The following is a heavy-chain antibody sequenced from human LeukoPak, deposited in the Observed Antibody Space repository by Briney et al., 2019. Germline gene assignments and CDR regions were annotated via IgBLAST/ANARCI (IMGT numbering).Heavy chain of an antibody. CDR1: GGSFSDYY. D-gene: IGHD4-23*01. J-gene: IGHJ4*02. Sequence: SETLSLACAVYGGSFSDYYWTWFRQPPGKGLEWIGEINHSGSTNYNPSLKSRVTISVDTSRNQFSLKLTSVTAADTAVYYCTERGDGGNSGDFDYWAREPWSASPQ. CDR2: INHSGST. CDR3: TERGDGGNSGDFDY. V-gene: IGHV4-34*01.